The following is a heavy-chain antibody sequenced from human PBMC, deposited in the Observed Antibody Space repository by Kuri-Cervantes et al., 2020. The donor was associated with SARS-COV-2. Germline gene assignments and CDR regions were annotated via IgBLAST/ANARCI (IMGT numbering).Heavy chain of an antibody. CDR3: ARDRAYSSSEYNWFDP. CDR2: ISWNSGSI. V-gene: IGHV3-9*01. D-gene: IGHD6-6*01. Sequence: SLKISCAASGFTFDDYAMHWVRQAPGKGLEWVSGISWNSGSIGYVDSVKGRFTISRDNAKNSLYLQMNSLRAEDTAVYYCARDRAYSSSEYNWFDPWGQGTLVTVSS. J-gene: IGHJ5*02. CDR1: GFTFDDYA.